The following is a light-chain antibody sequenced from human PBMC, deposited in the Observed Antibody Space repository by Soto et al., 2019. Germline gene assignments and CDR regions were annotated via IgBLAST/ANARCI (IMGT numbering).Light chain of an antibody. J-gene: IGLJ1*01. CDR3: CSYAGNSSFV. CDR2: EGS. Sequence: SALTQPASVSGSPGQSITISCTGTSSDVGSYNLVSWYQQHPGTAPKLMIYEGSKWPSGVSNRFSGSKSGNTASLTISGLQAEDEADYYCCSYAGNSSFVFGTGTKVTVL. CDR1: SSDVGSYNL. V-gene: IGLV2-23*01.